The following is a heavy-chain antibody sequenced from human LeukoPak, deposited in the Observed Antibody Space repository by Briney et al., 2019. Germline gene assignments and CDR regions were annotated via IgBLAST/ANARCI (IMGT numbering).Heavy chain of an antibody. J-gene: IGHJ6*03. CDR1: GGSISSSSYY. Sequence: SETLSLTCTVSGGSISSSSYYWGWIRQPPGKGLEWIGSIYYSGSTYYNPSLKSRVTISVDTSKNQFSLKLSSVTAADTAVYYCARVTAAAGRLNYYYYMDVWGKGTTVTVSS. D-gene: IGHD6-13*01. CDR2: IYYSGST. CDR3: ARVTAAAGRLNYYYYMDV. V-gene: IGHV4-39*07.